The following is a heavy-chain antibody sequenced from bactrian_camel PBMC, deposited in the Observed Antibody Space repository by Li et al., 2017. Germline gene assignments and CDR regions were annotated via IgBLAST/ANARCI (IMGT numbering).Heavy chain of an antibody. CDR3: AAGAFEGHYSGPNYCEAHAINEYSY. D-gene: IGHD2*01. CDR1: GFSFGRNG. V-gene: IGHV3S40*01. J-gene: IGHJ4*01. Sequence: VQLVESGGGSVQAGGSLKLSCAASGFSFGRNGMSWVRQVPGKGLEWLSRINSDGDRSYYTDSVKGRFTISQDNAKKTVWLQMDSLKLEDTATYYCAAGAFEGHYSGPNYCEAHAINEYSYWGQGTQVTVS. CDR2: INSDGDRS.